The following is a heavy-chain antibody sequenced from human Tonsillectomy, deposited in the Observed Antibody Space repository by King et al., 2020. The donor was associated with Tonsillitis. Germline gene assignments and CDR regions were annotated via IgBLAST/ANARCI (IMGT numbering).Heavy chain of an antibody. D-gene: IGHD2-2*01. V-gene: IGHV3-15*01. CDR2: IKSKTDGGTT. J-gene: IGHJ4*02. Sequence: VQLMQSGGGLVKPGGSLRLSCAASGFTFSNAWMSWVRQAPGKGLEWVGRIKSKTDGGTTDYAAPVKGRFTISRDDSKNTLYLQMNSLKTEDTAVYYCTTDPDCSSTSCLGFFDYWGQGTLVTVSS. CDR3: TTDPDCSSTSCLGFFDY. CDR1: GFTFSNAW.